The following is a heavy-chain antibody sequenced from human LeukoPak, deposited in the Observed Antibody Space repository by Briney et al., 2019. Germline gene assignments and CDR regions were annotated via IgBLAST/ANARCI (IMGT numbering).Heavy chain of an antibody. D-gene: IGHD2-15*01. Sequence: GASVKVSCKAFAYTFTGYYIFWVRQAPGQRLEWMGWINPNSGGTNSALKFQGRVTMTGDTSISTAFMELSRLRSDDTAVYYCARSYCSGGSCSLGAFDYWGQGTLVTVSS. CDR1: AYTFTGYY. V-gene: IGHV1-2*02. J-gene: IGHJ4*02. CDR2: INPNSGGT. CDR3: ARSYCSGGSCSLGAFDY.